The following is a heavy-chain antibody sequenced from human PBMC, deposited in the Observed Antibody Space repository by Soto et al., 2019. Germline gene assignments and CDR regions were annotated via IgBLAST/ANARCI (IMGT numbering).Heavy chain of an antibody. CDR2: ISTDRGDT. J-gene: IGHJ4*02. CDR1: GYSFTTHD. D-gene: IGHD2-15*01. Sequence: QVQLVQSGAEVKKPGASVKVSCKASGYSFTTHDITWLRQAPGKGLEWVGGISTDRGDTIYPQNLQGRVTKTTDSSTSTVYMELKSLISDDTAVYYCARDDLNRGGKYFDYWGQGTMVTVSS. CDR3: ARDDLNRGGKYFDY. V-gene: IGHV1-18*01.